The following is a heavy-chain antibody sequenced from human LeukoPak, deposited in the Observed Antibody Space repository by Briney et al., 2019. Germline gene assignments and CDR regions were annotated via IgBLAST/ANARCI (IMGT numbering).Heavy chain of an antibody. V-gene: IGHV3-64*01. CDR3: ARGLYSSSYMDV. D-gene: IGHD6-13*01. J-gene: IGHJ6*03. CDR1: GFTFSSYA. CDR2: ISSNGGST. Sequence: PGGSLRLSCAASGFTFSSYAMHWVRQAPGKGLEYVSGISSNGGSTYYANSVKGRFTISRGNSKNTLYLQMGSLRAEDMAVYYCARGLYSSSYMDVWGKGTTVTVSS.